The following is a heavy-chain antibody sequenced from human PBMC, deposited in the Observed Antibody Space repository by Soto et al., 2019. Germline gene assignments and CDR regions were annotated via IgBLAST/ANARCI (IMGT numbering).Heavy chain of an antibody. J-gene: IGHJ3*02. V-gene: IGHV3-21*01. CDR3: ERERRIAVAAFDI. Sequence: PGGSLRLSCAASGFTFSSYSMNWVRQAPGKGLEWVSSISSSSSYIYYADSVKGRFTISRDNAKNSLYLQMNSLRAEDTAVYYCERERRIAVAAFDIWGQGTMVTVSS. D-gene: IGHD6-19*01. CDR1: GFTFSSYS. CDR2: ISSSSSYI.